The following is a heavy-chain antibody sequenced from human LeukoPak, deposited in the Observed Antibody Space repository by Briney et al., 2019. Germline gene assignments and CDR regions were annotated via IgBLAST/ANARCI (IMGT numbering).Heavy chain of an antibody. J-gene: IGHJ4*02. CDR3: ARVPYYDSSGYYLLFDY. CDR2: INPNSGGT. D-gene: IGHD3-22*01. Sequence: ASVKVSCKASGYTFTGYYKHWVRQAPGQGLEWMGWINPNSGGTNYAQKFQGRVTMTRDTSISTAYMELSRLRSDDTAVYYCARVPYYDSSGYYLLFDYWGQGTLVTVSS. V-gene: IGHV1-2*02. CDR1: GYTFTGYY.